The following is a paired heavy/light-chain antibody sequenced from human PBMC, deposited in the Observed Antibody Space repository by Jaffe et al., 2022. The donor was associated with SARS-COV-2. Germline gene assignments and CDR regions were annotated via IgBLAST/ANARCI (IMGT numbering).Light chain of an antibody. Sequence: DIQMTQSPSSLSASVGDRVTITCRASLDINNDLAWYQQKPGKAPKALIYATSSLQSGVPSKFSGSGSGTEFTLTISSLQPEDFATYYCLQYSRYPRTFGPGTEVEIK. CDR1: LDINND. V-gene: IGKV1-16*02. CDR3: LQYSRYPRT. CDR2: ATS. J-gene: IGKJ1*01.
Heavy chain of an antibody. Sequence: EVQLVESGGGLVQPGGSLRLSCAASAFTFSTHWMDWVRQAPGKGLEWVANINQDGSAKNYVDSVKGRFTISRDNARDSLYLQMNSLRPEDTAVYYCSRSLDYWGQGALVTVSS. CDR2: INQDGSAK. J-gene: IGHJ4*02. CDR1: AFTFSTHW. CDR3: SRSLDY. V-gene: IGHV3-7*01.